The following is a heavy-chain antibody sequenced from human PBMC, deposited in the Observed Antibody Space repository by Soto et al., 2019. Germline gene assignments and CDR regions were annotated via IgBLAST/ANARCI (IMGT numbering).Heavy chain of an antibody. J-gene: IGHJ6*03. CDR1: GGSFSGYY. CDR3: TRGTHDYGDYYYMDV. V-gene: IGHV4-34*01. CDR2: INHSGST. D-gene: IGHD4-17*01. Sequence: QVQLQQWGAGLLKPSETLSLTCAVYGGSFSGYYWSWIRQPPGKGLEWIGEINHSGSTNYNPSLKSRVTISVDTSKNQFSLKLSSVTATVTAVYYGTRGTHDYGDYYYMDVWGIGNTVTDSS.